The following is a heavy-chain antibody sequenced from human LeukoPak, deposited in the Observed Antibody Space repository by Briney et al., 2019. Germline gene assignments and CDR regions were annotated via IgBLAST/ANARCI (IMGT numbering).Heavy chain of an antibody. Sequence: SETLSLTCTVSGGSISSYYWSWIRQPPGKGLQWIAYLFYSGSTDYNPSLESRVTISVDTSKNQFSLKLRSVNAADTAVYYCATVAVIRGVTYFDYWGQGTLVTVPS. V-gene: IGHV4-59*01. CDR3: ATVAVIRGVTYFDY. D-gene: IGHD3-10*01. J-gene: IGHJ4*02. CDR2: LFYSGST. CDR1: GGSISSYY.